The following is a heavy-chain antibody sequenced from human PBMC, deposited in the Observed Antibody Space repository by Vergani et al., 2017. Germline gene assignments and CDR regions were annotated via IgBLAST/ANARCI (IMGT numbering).Heavy chain of an antibody. D-gene: IGHD2-15*01. V-gene: IGHV1-69*01. Sequence: QVQLVQSGAEVKKPGSSVKVSCKASGGTFSSYAISWVRQAPGQGLEWMGGIIPIVGTANYAQKFQGRVTITADASTSTAYMELSSLRSEDTAVYYCAGYCSGGSCLDPYYFDYWGQGTLVTVSS. CDR3: AGYCSGGSCLDPYYFDY. CDR2: IIPIVGTA. J-gene: IGHJ4*02. CDR1: GGTFSSYA.